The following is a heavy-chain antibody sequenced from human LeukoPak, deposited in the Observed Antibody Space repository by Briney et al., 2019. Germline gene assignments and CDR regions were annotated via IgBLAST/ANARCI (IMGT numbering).Heavy chain of an antibody. V-gene: IGHV3-33*01. Sequence: GGSLRLSCEASGFIFSTYGMHWVRQAPGKGLEWVAVIWYDGSNKYYADSVKGRFTISRDNSKNTLYLQMSSLRAEDTAVYYCVREKSGYTNGWYLFDYWGQGTLVTVSS. CDR3: VREKSGYTNGWYLFDY. J-gene: IGHJ4*02. D-gene: IGHD6-19*01. CDR1: GFIFSTYG. CDR2: IWYDGSNK.